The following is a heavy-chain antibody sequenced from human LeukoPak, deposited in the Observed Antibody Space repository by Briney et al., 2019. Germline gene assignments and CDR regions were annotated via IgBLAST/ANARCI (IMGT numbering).Heavy chain of an antibody. Sequence: GXTXGTYWMHWVRHAPGKGXVWVSGINSDGGTTTYADSVKGRFTISRDNAKXTLYLQMNTLRAEDTAIYYXXXXXXXXXXXXRXXYWGQGTLVTVSS. CDR1: GXTXGTYW. CDR2: INSDGGTT. V-gene: IGHV3-74*01. CDR3: XXXXXXXXXXXRXXY. J-gene: IGHJ4*02.